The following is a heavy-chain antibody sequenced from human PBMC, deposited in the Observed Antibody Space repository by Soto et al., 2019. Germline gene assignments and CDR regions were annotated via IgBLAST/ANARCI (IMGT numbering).Heavy chain of an antibody. J-gene: IGHJ5*02. V-gene: IGHV4-59*01. CDR1: GGSISSYY. CDR3: ARKVINWFDP. CDR2: IYYSGST. Sequence: QVQLQESGPGLVKPSETLSLTCTVSGGSISSYYWSWIRQPPGKGLEWIGYIYYSGSTNYNPSLKIRVTISVDTSKNQFSLKLSSVTAADTAVYYCARKVINWFDPWGQGTLVTVSS. D-gene: IGHD2-21*01.